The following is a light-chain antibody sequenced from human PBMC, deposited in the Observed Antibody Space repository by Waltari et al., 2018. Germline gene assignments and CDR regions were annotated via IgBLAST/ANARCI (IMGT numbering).Light chain of an antibody. CDR1: QTVGTN. J-gene: IGKJ3*01. Sequence: EIVMTQSPATLSVSPGERASLSCRASQTVGTNIAWYQHQSGQEPRLLIDGASARATGCPGRFSGRGSGTEFTLTIGGLQSEDFAVYYCQHFNNWHLTFGPGTKV. CDR2: GAS. CDR3: QHFNNWHLT. V-gene: IGKV3-15*01.